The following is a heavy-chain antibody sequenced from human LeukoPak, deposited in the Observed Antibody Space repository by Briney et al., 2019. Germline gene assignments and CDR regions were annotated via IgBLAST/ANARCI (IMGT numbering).Heavy chain of an antibody. V-gene: IGHV3-74*01. Sequence: GGSLRLSCAASGFTFSTYWMHWVRQAPGKGLVWVSRIRSDGSITTYADAVKGRFTISRDNTKNTLYLGMNSLRAEDTAVYYCAGSTYATWFDPWGQGTLVTASS. CDR2: IRSDGSIT. D-gene: IGHD2/OR15-2a*01. J-gene: IGHJ5*02. CDR3: AGSTYATWFDP. CDR1: GFTFSTYW.